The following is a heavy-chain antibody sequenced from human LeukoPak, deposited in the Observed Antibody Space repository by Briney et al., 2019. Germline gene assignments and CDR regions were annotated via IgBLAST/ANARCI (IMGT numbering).Heavy chain of an antibody. V-gene: IGHV3-48*01. J-gene: IGHJ4*02. Sequence: GGSLRLSCAASGFTFSSYSMNWVRQAPGKGLEWVSYISSSSSTIYYADSVKGRFTISRDNSKNTLHLQMNNLRAGDTALYYCAKCPVTFGGVIVITSGYFDYWGQGTLVTVSS. CDR2: ISSSSSTI. D-gene: IGHD3-16*02. CDR3: AKCPVTFGGVIVITSGYFDY. CDR1: GFTFSSYS.